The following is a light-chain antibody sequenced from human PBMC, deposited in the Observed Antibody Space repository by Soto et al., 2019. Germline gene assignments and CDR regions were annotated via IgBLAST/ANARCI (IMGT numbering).Light chain of an antibody. J-gene: IGLJ1*01. CDR1: SSNIGSNS. CDR3: AAWDDSLNGHI. CDR2: SSN. Sequence: QPVLTHPHSASGTPGQRGTISCSGSSSNIGSNSVHWFQQVPGTAPKPLIYSSNQRPSGVPERFSGSKSGTSASLAISGLQSEDEADYYCAAWDDSLNGHIFGTGTKVTVL. V-gene: IGLV1-44*01.